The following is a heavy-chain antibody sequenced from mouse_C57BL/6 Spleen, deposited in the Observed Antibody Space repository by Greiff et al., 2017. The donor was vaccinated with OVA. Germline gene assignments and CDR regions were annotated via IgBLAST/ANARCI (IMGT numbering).Heavy chain of an antibody. CDR2: IYPGSGST. CDR1: GYTFTSYW. V-gene: IGHV1-55*01. CDR3: ARGYDYDYYAMDY. J-gene: IGHJ4*01. Sequence: VQLQQPGAELVKPGASVKMSCKASGYTFTSYWITWVKQRPGQGLEWIGDIYPGSGSTNYNEKFKSKATLTVDTSSSTAYMQLSSLTSEDSAVYYCARGYDYDYYAMDYWGQGTSVTVSS. D-gene: IGHD2-4*01.